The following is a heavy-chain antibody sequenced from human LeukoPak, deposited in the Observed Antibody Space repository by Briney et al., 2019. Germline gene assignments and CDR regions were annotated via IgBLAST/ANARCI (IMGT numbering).Heavy chain of an antibody. Sequence: GGSLRLSCTASGFTFGDYAMSWVRQAPGKGLKWVGFIRSKAYGGTTEYAASVKGRFTISRDDSKSIAYLQMNSLKTEDTAVYYCTGGYCSGGSCYSATLDYWGQGTLVTVSS. CDR2: IRSKAYGGTT. CDR3: TGGYCSGGSCYSATLDY. J-gene: IGHJ4*02. V-gene: IGHV3-49*04. CDR1: GFTFGDYA. D-gene: IGHD2-15*01.